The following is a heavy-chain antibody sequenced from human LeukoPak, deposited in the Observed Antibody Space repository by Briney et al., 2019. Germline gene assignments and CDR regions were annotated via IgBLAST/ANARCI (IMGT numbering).Heavy chain of an antibody. CDR3: ASDGRLTIFVGGMITEGSPPEN. V-gene: IGHV1-2*02. D-gene: IGHD3-3*01. CDR2: INPKTGGT. CDR1: GYTFTDFY. Sequence: GASVKVSCKASGYTFTDFYMHWVRQAPGQGLEWMGWINPKTGGTNYAQRFQGRVTMTRDTSSRTANMELNSLRSDDTAVYYWASDGRLTIFVGGMITEGSPPENWGQGTLVTVSS. J-gene: IGHJ4*02.